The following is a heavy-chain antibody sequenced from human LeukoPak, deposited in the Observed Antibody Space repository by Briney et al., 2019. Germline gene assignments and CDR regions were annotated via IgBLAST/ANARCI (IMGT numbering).Heavy chain of an antibody. D-gene: IGHD3-22*01. CDR1: GGSISSYY. CDR2: IQTSGST. J-gene: IGHJ3*02. V-gene: IGHV4-4*07. Sequence: SETLSLTCTVSGGSISSYYWSWIRQPGGKGLAWIGRIQTSGSTNYIPSLKSRVTISVDKSKNQFSLKLSSVTAADTAVYYCARGYYYDTRNAFDIWGQGTMVTVSS. CDR3: ARGYYYDTRNAFDI.